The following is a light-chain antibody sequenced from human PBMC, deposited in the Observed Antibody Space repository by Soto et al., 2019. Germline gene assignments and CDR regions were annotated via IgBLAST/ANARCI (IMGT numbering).Light chain of an antibody. CDR1: SSDVGGYNS. CDR2: DVS. J-gene: IGLJ3*02. CDR3: CSYAGTYAWV. V-gene: IGLV2-11*01. Sequence: QSALTQPRSVSGSPGQSVTISCTGTSSDVGGYNSVSWYQQYPGKAPKLMIYDVSKRPSGVPDRFSGSKSGNAASLTISGLHADDEADYYCCSYAGTYAWVFGGGTKLTVL.